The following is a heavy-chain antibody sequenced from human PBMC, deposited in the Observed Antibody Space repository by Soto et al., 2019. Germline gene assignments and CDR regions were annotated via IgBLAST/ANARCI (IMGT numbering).Heavy chain of an antibody. V-gene: IGHV4-59*01. CDR3: ARAGGRDGYNLAYYFDY. D-gene: IGHD1-1*01. CDR2: IYYSRST. CDR1: GGSISSYY. J-gene: IGHJ4*02. Sequence: SETLSLTCTVSGGSISSYYWSWIRQPPGKGLEWIGYIYYSRSTNYNPSLKSRVTISVDTSKNQFSLKLSSVTAADTAVYYCARAGGRDGYNLAYYFDYWGQGTLVTVSS.